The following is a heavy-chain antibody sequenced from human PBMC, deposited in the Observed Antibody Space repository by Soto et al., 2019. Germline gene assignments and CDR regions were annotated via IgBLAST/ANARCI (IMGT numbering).Heavy chain of an antibody. CDR1: GFTFSTYA. Sequence: PGGSLRLSCAASGFTFSTYAMSWVRQAPGKGLEWVSGISGSAGSTYYADSVKGRFTISRDNSKDTLYLQMISLRAEDTAVYYCARSSGPRVYYGLDVWGQGTTVTVSS. J-gene: IGHJ6*02. V-gene: IGHV3-23*01. CDR2: ISGSAGST. CDR3: ARSSGPRVYYGLDV. D-gene: IGHD6-19*01.